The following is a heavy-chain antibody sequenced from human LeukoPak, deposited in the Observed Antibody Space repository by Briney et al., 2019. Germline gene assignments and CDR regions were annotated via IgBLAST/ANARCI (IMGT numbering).Heavy chain of an antibody. CDR2: IKEDSSEK. J-gene: IGHJ4*02. CDR3: VRTTHTDY. V-gene: IGHV3-7*01. CDR1: GFTFNTYW. Sequence: PGGSLRLSCAASGFTFNTYWMTWVRQAPGKGLEWVATIKEDSSEKYYVDSVRGRFTISRDNAENSLYLQMNSLRVEDTAVYYCVRTTHTDYWGQGTLVTVSS. D-gene: IGHD1-1*01.